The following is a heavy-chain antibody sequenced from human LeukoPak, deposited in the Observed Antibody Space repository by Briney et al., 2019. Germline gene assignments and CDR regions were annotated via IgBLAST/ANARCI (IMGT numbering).Heavy chain of an antibody. D-gene: IGHD4-17*01. CDR3: ASSMTTVTTLVY. V-gene: IGHV4-59*01. CDR2: IYSSGNT. CDR1: GGSIIGFY. J-gene: IGHJ4*02. Sequence: PSESLSLTCTVSGGSIIGFYWTWIRQPPGKGLEWIGYIYSSGNTNYNPSLKSRVTISVDTSKNQFSLKLSSVTAADTAVYYCASSMTTVTTLVYWGQGTLVTVSS.